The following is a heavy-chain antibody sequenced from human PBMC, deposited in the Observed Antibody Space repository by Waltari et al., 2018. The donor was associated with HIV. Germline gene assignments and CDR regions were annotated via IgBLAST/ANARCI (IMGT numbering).Heavy chain of an antibody. CDR1: GFSFTTSG. CDR2: RRSDESNK. J-gene: IGHJ4*02. D-gene: IGHD2-2*01. Sequence: QVQLVESGGGVVQPGGSLRLSRAASGFSFTTSGMYWVRQAPGKGLGWVAFRRSDESNKFYSDSVQGRFTSSRDTSRSTLYLQMNSLRGEDTAIYYCVKDNPVLAYWGQGTLVTVSS. CDR3: VKDNPVLAY. V-gene: IGHV3-30*02.